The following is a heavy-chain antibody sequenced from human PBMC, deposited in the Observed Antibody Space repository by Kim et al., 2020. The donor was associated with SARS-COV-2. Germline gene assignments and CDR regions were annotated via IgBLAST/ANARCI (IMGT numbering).Heavy chain of an antibody. CDR1: GGSISSSSYY. D-gene: IGHD3-10*01. CDR2: IYYSGST. Sequence: SETLSLTCTVSGGSISSSSYYWGWIRQPPGKGLEWIGSIYYSGSTYYNPSLKSRVTISVDTSKNQFSLKLSSVTAADTAVYYCARTITMVRGVESGFVSAIQYYFDYWGQGTLVTVSS. J-gene: IGHJ4*02. V-gene: IGHV4-39*01. CDR3: ARTITMVRGVESGFVSAIQYYFDY.